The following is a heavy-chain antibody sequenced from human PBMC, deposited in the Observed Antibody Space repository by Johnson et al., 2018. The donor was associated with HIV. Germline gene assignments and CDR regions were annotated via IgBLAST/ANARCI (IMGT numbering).Heavy chain of an antibody. CDR1: GFTFSSYA. CDR3: ARVSRAYDSSGYYYPNDAFDI. CDR2: ILYDGSNK. J-gene: IGHJ3*02. V-gene: IGHV3-30-3*01. D-gene: IGHD3-22*01. Sequence: QVQLVESGGGVVQPGRSLRLYCAASGFTFSSYAMHWVRQAPGKGLEWVAGILYDGSNKYYADSVKGRFTISRDNAKNSLYLQMNSLRAEDTALYYCARVSRAYDSSGYYYPNDAFDIWGQGTMVTVSS.